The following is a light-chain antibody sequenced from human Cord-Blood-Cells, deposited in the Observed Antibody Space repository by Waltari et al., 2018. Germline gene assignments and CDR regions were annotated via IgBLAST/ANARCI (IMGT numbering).Light chain of an antibody. V-gene: IGKV3-15*01. CDR1: RSVSSN. CDR3: QQYNNWPPYT. J-gene: IGKJ2*01. Sequence: EIVMTQSPATLSVSPGERATLSCRASRSVSSNLAWYHKKPGQAPRLLIYGASTRATGIPARFSGSGSGTEFTLTISSLQSEDFAVYYCQQYNNWPPYTFGQGTKLEIK. CDR2: GAS.